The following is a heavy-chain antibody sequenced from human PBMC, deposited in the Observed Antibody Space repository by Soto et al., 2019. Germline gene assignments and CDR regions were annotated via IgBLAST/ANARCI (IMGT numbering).Heavy chain of an antibody. CDR2: IIPIFGTA. D-gene: IGHD1-26*01. V-gene: IGHV1-69*05. CDR3: ARGSYFFYNWFDP. J-gene: IGHJ5*02. Sequence: QVQLVQSGAEVKKPGSSVKVSCKASGGTFSSYAISWVRQAPGQGLEWMGGIIPIFGTANYAQKFQGRVTXTXDXXTSTAYMEQNSLRSENTAVYYCARGSYFFYNWFDPWGQGTLVTVSS. CDR1: GGTFSSYA.